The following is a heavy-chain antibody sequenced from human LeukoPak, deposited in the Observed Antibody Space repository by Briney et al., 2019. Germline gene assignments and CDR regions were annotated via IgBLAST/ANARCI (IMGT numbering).Heavy chain of an antibody. CDR2: INGDGSSI. J-gene: IGHJ4*02. D-gene: IGHD7-27*01. CDR3: ARDLNWGASDY. CDR1: GFTFSSHW. V-gene: IGHV3-74*01. Sequence: GRSLRLSCAASGFTFSSHWVYWVRQAPGKGLVWVSRINGDGSSIAYADSVKSRFAISRDNTKNTLYLQMNNLRAEDTAVYYCARDLNWGASDYWGQGTMVTVSS.